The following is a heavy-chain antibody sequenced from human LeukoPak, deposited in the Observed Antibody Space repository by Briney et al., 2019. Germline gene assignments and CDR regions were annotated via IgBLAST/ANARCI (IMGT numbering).Heavy chain of an antibody. J-gene: IGHJ4*02. V-gene: IGHV3-21*01. Sequence: NPGGSLRLSCAASGFTFSSYSMNCVRQAPGKGLEWVSSISSSSYIYYADSVKGRFTISRDNAKNSLYLQMNSLRAEDTAVYYCARDAPRYCSGGSCYLGYWGQGTLVTVSS. CDR2: ISSSSYI. CDR1: GFTFSSYS. CDR3: ARDAPRYCSGGSCYLGY. D-gene: IGHD2-15*01.